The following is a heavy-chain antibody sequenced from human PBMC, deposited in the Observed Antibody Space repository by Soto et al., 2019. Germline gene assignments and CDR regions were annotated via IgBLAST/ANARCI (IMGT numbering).Heavy chain of an antibody. CDR3: ARIISSGWTGTSYYGMDV. Sequence: PGGSLRLSCAASGLTFSSYDMHWVRQATGKGLEWVSAIGTAGDTYYPGSVKGRFTISRENAKNSLYLQMNSLRAEDTAVYYCARIISSGWTGTSYYGMDVWGQGTTVTVSS. J-gene: IGHJ6*02. CDR1: GLTFSSYD. V-gene: IGHV3-13*01. D-gene: IGHD6-19*01. CDR2: IGTAGDT.